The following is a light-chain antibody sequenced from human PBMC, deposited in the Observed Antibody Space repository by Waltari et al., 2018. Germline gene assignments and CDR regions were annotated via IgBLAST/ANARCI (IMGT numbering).Light chain of an antibody. V-gene: IGLV1-40*01. CDR1: KSNIGAGYD. CDR2: GIS. Sequence: QSVLTQPPSVSGAPGQRVSISCTGSKSNIGAGYDVNWYQQLPGTAPKLLIYGISKWPSWVPDRFSGSKSGTSASLAITGLQAEDEADYYCQSYDSSLSGYVFGTGTKVTVL. J-gene: IGLJ1*01. CDR3: QSYDSSLSGYV.